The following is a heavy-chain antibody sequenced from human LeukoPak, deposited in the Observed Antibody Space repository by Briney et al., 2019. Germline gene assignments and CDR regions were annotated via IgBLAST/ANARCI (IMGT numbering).Heavy chain of an antibody. CDR2: IYYSGST. D-gene: IGHD6-6*01. J-gene: IGHJ5*02. V-gene: IGHV4-59*12. Sequence: PSETLSLTCTVSGGSISSYYWSWIRQPPGKGLEWIGYIYYSGSTNYNPSLKSRVTISVDKSKNQFSLMLTSVTAADTAVYYCAISSYYRVWFDRWGQGTLVTVSS. CDR1: GGSISSYY. CDR3: AISSYYRVWFDR.